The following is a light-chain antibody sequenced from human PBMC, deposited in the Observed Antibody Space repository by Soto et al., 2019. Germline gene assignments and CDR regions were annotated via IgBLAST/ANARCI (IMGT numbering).Light chain of an antibody. J-gene: IGLJ1*01. CDR1: SSDVGGYNY. V-gene: IGLV2-8*01. CDR3: SSYAGSNNPLFV. CDR2: EVS. Sequence: QSALTQPPSASGSPGQSVTISCTGTSSDVGGYNYVSWYQQHPGKAPKLMIYEVSKRPSGVPDRFSGSKSANTASLTVSGLQAEDEADYYCSSYAGSNNPLFVFGTGTKVTVL.